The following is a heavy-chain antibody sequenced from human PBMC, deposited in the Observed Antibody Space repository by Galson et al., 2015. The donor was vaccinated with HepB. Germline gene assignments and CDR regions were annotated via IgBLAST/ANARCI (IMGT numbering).Heavy chain of an antibody. D-gene: IGHD3-10*01. Sequence: SLRLSCAASGFTFSSYSMNWVRQAPGKGLEWVSSISSSSSYIYYADSVKGRFTISRDNAKNSLYLQMNSLRAEDTAVYYCARFVSGGSHYYYYGMDVWGQGTTVTVSS. CDR3: ARFVSGGSHYYYYGMDV. V-gene: IGHV3-21*01. CDR1: GFTFSSYS. J-gene: IGHJ6*02. CDR2: ISSSSSYI.